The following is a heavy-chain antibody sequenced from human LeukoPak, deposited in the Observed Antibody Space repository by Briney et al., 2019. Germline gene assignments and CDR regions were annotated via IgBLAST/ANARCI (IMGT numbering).Heavy chain of an antibody. CDR1: GFTFSSYG. D-gene: IGHD1-26*01. CDR2: IRYDGSNK. J-gene: IGHJ4*02. Sequence: GGSLRLSCAASGFTFSSYGMHWVRQAPGKGLEWVAFIRYDGSNKYYADSVKGRFTISRDNSKNTLYLQMNSLRAEDTAVYYCAPVRSSGSMRGGDYWGQGTLVTVSS. CDR3: APVRSSGSMRGGDY. V-gene: IGHV3-30*02.